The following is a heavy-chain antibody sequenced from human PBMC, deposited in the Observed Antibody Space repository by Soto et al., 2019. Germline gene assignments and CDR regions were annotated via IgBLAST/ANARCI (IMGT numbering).Heavy chain of an antibody. CDR3: ARASMTTVTTDWFDP. CDR1: GGSISSSTYY. V-gene: IGHV4-39*01. J-gene: IGHJ5*02. CDR2: FFIGGNT. D-gene: IGHD4-17*01. Sequence: PSETLSLTCTVSGGSISSSTYYWGWMRQPPGMGLEWIASFFIGGNTYYNPSLKSRVTISVDTSKNQFSLKLSSVTAADTAVYYCARASMTTVTTDWFDPWGQGTLVTVSS.